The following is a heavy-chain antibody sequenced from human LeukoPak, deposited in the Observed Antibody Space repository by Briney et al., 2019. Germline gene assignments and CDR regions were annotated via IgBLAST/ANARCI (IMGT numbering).Heavy chain of an antibody. J-gene: IGHJ3*02. D-gene: IGHD2-15*01. CDR3: ARGRGEVVVAAWDVLDI. CDR2: MFYSGTT. CDR1: GGAISSYY. V-gene: IGHV4-59*08. Sequence: SETLSLTCTVSGGAISSYYWSWMRQPPGQGLEWIAYMFYSGTTNYNPSLRSRVIISVDTSKNQFSLRLSSVTAADTAVYYCARGRGEVVVAAWDVLDIWGHGTMVTVSS.